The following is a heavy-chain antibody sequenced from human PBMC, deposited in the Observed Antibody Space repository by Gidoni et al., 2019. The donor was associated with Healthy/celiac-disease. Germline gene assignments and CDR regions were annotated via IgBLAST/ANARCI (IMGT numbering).Heavy chain of an antibody. V-gene: IGHV3-20*01. J-gene: IGHJ6*02. CDR1: GFTFDDYG. D-gene: IGHD3-3*01. CDR3: ARGGVRGYYGMDV. Sequence: EVQLVEAGGGGVRPGGSLRLPWAASGFTFDDYGMSWVRQAPGKGLECVSGINWNGGSTNYADSVKGRFTISRDNAKNSLYLQMSSLRAEDTALYQCARGGVRGYYGMDVWGQGTTVTVSS. CDR2: INWNGGST.